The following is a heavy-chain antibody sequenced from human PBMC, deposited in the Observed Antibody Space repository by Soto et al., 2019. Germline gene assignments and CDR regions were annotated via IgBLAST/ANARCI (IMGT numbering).Heavy chain of an antibody. CDR2: IYYSGST. Sequence: LSLTCTVSGGSISSYYWSWIRQPPGKGLEWIGYIYYSGSTNYNPSLKSRVTISVDTSKNQFSLKLSSVTAADTAVYYCAGGYDSFDFDYWGQGTLVTVSS. J-gene: IGHJ4*02. CDR3: AGGYDSFDFDY. D-gene: IGHD5-12*01. V-gene: IGHV4-59*01. CDR1: GGSISSYY.